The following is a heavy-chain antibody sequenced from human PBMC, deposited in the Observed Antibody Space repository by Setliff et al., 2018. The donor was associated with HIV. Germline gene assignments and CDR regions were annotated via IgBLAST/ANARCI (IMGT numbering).Heavy chain of an antibody. CDR1: GYSISSGYY. D-gene: IGHD3-3*01. V-gene: IGHV4-38-2*01. J-gene: IGHJ4*01. CDR3: ARGRDYTGSWFRPFYLDF. Sequence: PSETLSLTCAVSGYSISSGYYWGWIRQPPGKGLEWIGSIYHSGSTYYNPSLKSRVTISVDTSKNQFSLKLSSVTAADTAVYYCARGRDYTGSWFRPFYLDFWGHGNLVTVSS. CDR2: IYHSGST.